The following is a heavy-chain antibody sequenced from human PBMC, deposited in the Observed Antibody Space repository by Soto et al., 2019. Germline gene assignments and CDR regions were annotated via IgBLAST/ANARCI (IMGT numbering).Heavy chain of an antibody. Sequence: QLQLQESGPGLVKPSETLSLTCTVSGGSISSSTYYWGWVRQPPGKGLEWIASIYDGGSSHYHPSLKSRVSISADTSKNQFSLKLSSMTAADTAVYYCARHSSGSGRPGVDYWGQGTLVTVSS. CDR1: GGSISSSTYY. CDR3: ARHSSGSGRPGVDY. J-gene: IGHJ4*02. CDR2: IYDGGSS. D-gene: IGHD1-26*01. V-gene: IGHV4-39*01.